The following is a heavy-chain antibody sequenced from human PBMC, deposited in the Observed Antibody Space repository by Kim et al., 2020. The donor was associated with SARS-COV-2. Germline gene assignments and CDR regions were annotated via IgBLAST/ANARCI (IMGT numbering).Heavy chain of an antibody. J-gene: IGHJ4*02. CDR3: AKSASSGYPHYFDN. V-gene: IGHV3-23*01. D-gene: IGHD3-22*01. Sequence: GGSLRLSCAASGFTFSSYAMTWVRQAPGKGLEWVSLIRGSDADTYYADSVKGRFTISRDNSKNTFFLQMNSLRAEDTAVYFCAKSASSGYPHYFDNWGQGMLVTVSS. CDR1: GFTFSSYA. CDR2: IRGSDADT.